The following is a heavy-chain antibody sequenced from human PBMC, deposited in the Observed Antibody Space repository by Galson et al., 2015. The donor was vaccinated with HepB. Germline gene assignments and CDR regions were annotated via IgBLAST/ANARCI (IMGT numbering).Heavy chain of an antibody. Sequence: SLRLFCAASGFTFSSYWMSSVRQAPGKGLEWVANIKQDGSEKYYVDSVKGRFTISRDNAKNSLYLQMNSLRAEDTAVYYCAREGGDFWSGYYDYWGQGTLVTVSS. CDR2: IKQDGSEK. CDR1: GFTFSSYW. D-gene: IGHD3-3*01. V-gene: IGHV3-7*03. J-gene: IGHJ4*02. CDR3: AREGGDFWSGYYDY.